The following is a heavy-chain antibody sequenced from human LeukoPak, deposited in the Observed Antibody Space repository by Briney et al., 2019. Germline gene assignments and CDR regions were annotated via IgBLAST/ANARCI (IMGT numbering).Heavy chain of an antibody. CDR3: ARGSRYKPDFFDD. V-gene: IGHV4-59*01. CDR2: VYDNGNS. Sequence: PSETLSLTCSVSGGSMRHSYWTWIRQTPEKGREWIGYVYDNGNSNSRSSLRSRVSMSVDTSKNEFSLKLSSVTAADTAVYFCARGSRYKPDFFDDWGLGTPVTVSS. J-gene: IGHJ4*02. CDR1: GGSMRHSY. D-gene: IGHD3-3*01.